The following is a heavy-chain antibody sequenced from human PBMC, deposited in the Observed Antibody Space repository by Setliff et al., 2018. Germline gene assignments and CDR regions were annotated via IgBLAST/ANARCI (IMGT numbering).Heavy chain of an antibody. CDR1: GYIFTNYW. V-gene: IGHV5-51*01. CDR2: IYPGDSDT. CDR3: TRHEDRNKCTSSSCYRENDAFDV. Sequence: TGESLKISCKAFGYIFTNYWIGWVRQMPGKGLEWMGVIYPGDSDTRYSPSFQGQVTISADKSINTAYLQWSSLKASDTAIYYCTRHEDRNKCTSSSCYRENDAFDVWGQGAMVTVSS. J-gene: IGHJ3*01. D-gene: IGHD2-2*01.